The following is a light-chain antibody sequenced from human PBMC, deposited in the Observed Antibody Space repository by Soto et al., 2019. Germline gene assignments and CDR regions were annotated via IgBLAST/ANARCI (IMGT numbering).Light chain of an antibody. CDR3: QRYNSAPRT. CDR2: AAS. Sequence: DIPMTQSPSSLSASVGDRVTITCRASQGISNYLAWYQQKPGKVPKLLIYAASTLQLGVPSRFSGSGSGTAFTLTISSLQAEDVATYYCQRYNSAPRTFGQGTKLEIK. CDR1: QGISNY. V-gene: IGKV1-27*01. J-gene: IGKJ2*01.